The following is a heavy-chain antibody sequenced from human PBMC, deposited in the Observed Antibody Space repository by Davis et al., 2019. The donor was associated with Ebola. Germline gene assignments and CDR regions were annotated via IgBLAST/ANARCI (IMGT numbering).Heavy chain of an antibody. V-gene: IGHV1-3*01. CDR3: ARAENVLRYFDWLSIFDY. Sequence: ASVRVSSRASGYTFTAYAMHWVRRAPGQRLEWMGGINAGNGTTKYSQKFQGRVTITRDTSASTAYMELSSLRSEDTAVYYCARAENVLRYFDWLSIFDYWGQGTLVTVSS. CDR2: INAGNGTT. CDR1: GYTFTAYA. D-gene: IGHD3-9*01. J-gene: IGHJ4*02.